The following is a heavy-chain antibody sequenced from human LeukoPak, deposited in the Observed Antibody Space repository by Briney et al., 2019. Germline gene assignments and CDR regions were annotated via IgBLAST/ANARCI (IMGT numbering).Heavy chain of an antibody. Sequence: TSETLSLTCTISGGSISTYYWSWIRQPPGKGLEWMGYIYYSGSTNYNPSLMSRLTISVDTSKNQFSLKLSSVTAADTAVYYCARLIAVAGTYRGHFDYWGQGALVTVSS. D-gene: IGHD6-19*01. CDR1: GGSISTYY. J-gene: IGHJ4*02. CDR3: ARLIAVAGTYRGHFDY. V-gene: IGHV4-59*08. CDR2: IYYSGST.